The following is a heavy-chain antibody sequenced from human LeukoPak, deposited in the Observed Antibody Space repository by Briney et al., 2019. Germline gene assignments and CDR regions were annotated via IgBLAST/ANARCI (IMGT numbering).Heavy chain of an antibody. D-gene: IGHD6-19*01. J-gene: IGHJ4*02. CDR3: ARKLRGYSSGWYV. CDR1: GYTFTNYW. CDR2: IYPGDSDT. Sequence: GESLKISRKGSGYTFTNYWIGWVRQMPGKGLEWMGIIYPGDSDTRYSPSFQGQVTISADKSISTAYLQWSSLKASDTAMYYCARKLRGYSSGWYVWGQGTLVTVSS. V-gene: IGHV5-51*01.